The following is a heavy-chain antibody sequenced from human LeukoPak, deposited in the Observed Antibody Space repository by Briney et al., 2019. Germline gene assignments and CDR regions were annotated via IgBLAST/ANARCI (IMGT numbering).Heavy chain of an antibody. J-gene: IGHJ3*02. CDR2: IYYSGST. D-gene: IGHD3-22*01. Sequence: LSLXXXXSGGSIXXGGYYWSWIRQHPGKGLEWIGYIYYSGSTYYNPSLKSRVTISVDTSKNQFSLKLSSVTAADTAVYYCARERAYYDSSGYPSPDAFDIWGQGTMVTVSS. CDR1: GGSIXXGGYY. CDR3: ARERAYYDSSGYPSPDAFDI. V-gene: IGHV4-31*02.